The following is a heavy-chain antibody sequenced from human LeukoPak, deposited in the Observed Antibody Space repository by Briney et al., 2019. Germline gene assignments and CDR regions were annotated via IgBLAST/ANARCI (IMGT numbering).Heavy chain of an antibody. Sequence: PGGSLRLSCAASGFTFSSYWMSWVRQAPGKGLEWVANIKQDGSEKYYVDSVKGRFTISRDNAKNSLYLQMNSLRAEDTAVYYCARLLDYDILTGYYGRVYHFDYWGQGTLVTVSS. V-gene: IGHV3-7*01. J-gene: IGHJ4*02. CDR2: IKQDGSEK. D-gene: IGHD3-9*01. CDR1: GFTFSSYW. CDR3: ARLLDYDILTGYYGRVYHFDY.